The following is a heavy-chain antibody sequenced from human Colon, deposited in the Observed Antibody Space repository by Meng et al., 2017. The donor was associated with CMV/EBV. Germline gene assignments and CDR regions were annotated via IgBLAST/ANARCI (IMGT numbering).Heavy chain of an antibody. CDR2: IKEDGSEK. Sequence: GGSLRPSCAASGFTFSNHWMTWVRQAPGKGLEWVANIKEDGSEKYYVDSVKGRFTISRDNAKNSLFLQMNTLRAEDTAVYYCARSHVVPCDAWGQGTLVTVSS. CDR3: ARSHVVPCDA. D-gene: IGHD2-15*01. V-gene: IGHV3-7*01. CDR1: GFTFSNHW. J-gene: IGHJ5*02.